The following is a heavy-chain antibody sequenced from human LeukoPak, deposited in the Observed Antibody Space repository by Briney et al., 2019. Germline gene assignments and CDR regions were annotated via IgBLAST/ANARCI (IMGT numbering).Heavy chain of an antibody. CDR1: GFTFDDYA. V-gene: IGHV3-9*01. D-gene: IGHD1-20*01. J-gene: IGHJ4*02. CDR2: ISWNSGSI. CDR3: AREGYNWNHIMGIDY. Sequence: GGSLRLSCAASGFTFDDYAMHWVRQAPVKGLEWVSGISWNSGSIGYADSVKGRFTISRDNAKNSLYLQMNSLRSDDTAVYYCAREGYNWNHIMGIDYWGQGTLVTVSS.